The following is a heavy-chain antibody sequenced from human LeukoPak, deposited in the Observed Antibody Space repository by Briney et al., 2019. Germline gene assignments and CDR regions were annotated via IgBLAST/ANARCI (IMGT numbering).Heavy chain of an antibody. J-gene: IGHJ4*02. CDR2: IIPIFGTA. V-gene: IGHV1-69*13. CDR3: ARGEGGDREIDY. CDR1: GGTFSSYA. Sequence: ASVKVSCKASGGTFSSYAISWVRQAPGQGLEWMGGIIPIFGTANYAQKFQGRVTITADESTSTAYMGLSSLRSEDTAVYYCARGEGGDREIDYWGQGTLVTVSS. D-gene: IGHD2-21*02.